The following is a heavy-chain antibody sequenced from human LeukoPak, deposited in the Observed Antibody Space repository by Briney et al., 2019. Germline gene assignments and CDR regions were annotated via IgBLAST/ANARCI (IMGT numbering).Heavy chain of an antibody. CDR3: ARDRGDIVVVVASPSLSHGTGWFDP. CDR1: GYTFSSYG. J-gene: IGHJ5*02. D-gene: IGHD2-15*01. CDR2: ISAYNGNT. Sequence: ASVKVSCKASGYTFSSYGISWVRQAPGQGLGWMGWISAYNGNTNYAQKLQGRVTMTTDTSTSTAYMELRSLRSDDAAVFYCARDRGDIVVVVASPSLSHGTGWFDPWGQGTLVTVSS. V-gene: IGHV1-18*01.